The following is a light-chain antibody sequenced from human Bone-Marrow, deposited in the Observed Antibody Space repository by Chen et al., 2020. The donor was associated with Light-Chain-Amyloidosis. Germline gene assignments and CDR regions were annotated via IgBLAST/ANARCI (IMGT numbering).Light chain of an antibody. Sequence: QSALTQPPSASGSPGQSVTISCTGTSSDVGGYNYVSWYQHHPGKAPKLMIYAVSKRPSGFPDRFSGAKSGSTASLTVSGLQAEDEADYYCSSYAGSNNLVFGRGTKLTVL. CDR1: SSDVGGYNY. J-gene: IGLJ3*02. CDR2: AVS. V-gene: IGLV2-8*01. CDR3: SSYAGSNNLV.